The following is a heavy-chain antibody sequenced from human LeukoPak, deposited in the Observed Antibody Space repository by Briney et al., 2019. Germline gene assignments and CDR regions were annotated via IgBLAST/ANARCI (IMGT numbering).Heavy chain of an antibody. CDR3: ASALVVTAVDY. V-gene: IGHV3-9*01. CDR2: ISWNSGSI. Sequence: GRSLRLSCAASGFTFDDYAMHWVRQAPGKGLEWVSGISWNSGSIGYADSVKGRFTISRDNAKNSLYLQMNSLRAEDTAVYYCASALVVTAVDYWGQGTLVTVSS. J-gene: IGHJ4*02. D-gene: IGHD2-21*02. CDR1: GFTFDDYA.